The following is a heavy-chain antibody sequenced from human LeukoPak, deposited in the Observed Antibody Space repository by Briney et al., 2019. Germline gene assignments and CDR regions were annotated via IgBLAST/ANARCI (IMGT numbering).Heavy chain of an antibody. V-gene: IGHV3-23*01. D-gene: IGHD2-2*02. CDR3: ARARCSSTSCYTVDY. J-gene: IGHJ4*02. CDR1: GFTFSRYV. CDR2: ISNSGETT. Sequence: GGSLRLSCAASGFTFSRYVMSWVRQAPGKGLEWVSAISNSGETTYYADSVKGPFTISRDNSKNTLYLQMNSLRAEDTAVYYCARARCSSTSCYTVDYWGQGTLVTVSS.